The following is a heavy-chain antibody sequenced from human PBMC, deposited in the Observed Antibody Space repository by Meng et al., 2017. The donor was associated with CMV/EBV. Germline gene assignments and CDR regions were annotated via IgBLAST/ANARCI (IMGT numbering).Heavy chain of an antibody. CDR2: ISSSGSTI. CDR3: ARVGGGVVPAAIVTTNYYYYGMDA. CDR1: GFTFSDYY. J-gene: IGHJ6*02. V-gene: IGHV3-11*04. Sequence: GGSLRLSCAASGFTFSDYYMSWIRQAPGKGLEWVSYISSSGSTIYYADSVKGRFTISRDNAKNSLYLQMNSLRAEDTAVYYCARVGGGVVPAAIVTTNYYYYGMDAWGQETTVTVSS. D-gene: IGHD2-2*01.